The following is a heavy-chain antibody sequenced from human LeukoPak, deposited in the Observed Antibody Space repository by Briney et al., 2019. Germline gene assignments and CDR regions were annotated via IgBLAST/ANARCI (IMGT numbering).Heavy chain of an antibody. Sequence: GGSLRLSCAASGFTFSDSYMSWIRQAPGKGLEWVSLISSGGITIYYADSVKGRFTVSRDNAKNSLFLLMNSLRAEDTAVYYCARVNSSSWYRDYYGMDVWGQGTTVTVYS. CDR3: ARVNSSSWYRDYYGMDV. CDR1: GFTFSDSY. J-gene: IGHJ6*02. CDR2: ISSGGITI. D-gene: IGHD6-13*01. V-gene: IGHV3-11*01.